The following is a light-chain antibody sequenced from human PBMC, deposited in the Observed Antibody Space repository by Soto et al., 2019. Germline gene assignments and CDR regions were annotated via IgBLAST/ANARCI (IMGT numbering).Light chain of an antibody. CDR3: LLSYNAARV. Sequence: QAVVTQEPSLTVSPGGTVTLTCGSSTGAVTSNHHPYWFQQKAGQAPRTLIYDTSNKHSWTPARFSGSLLGDKAALALSGAQPEEEAQYYCLLSYNAARVFGGGTKLTVL. J-gene: IGLJ2*01. V-gene: IGLV7-46*01. CDR2: DTS. CDR1: TGAVTSNHH.